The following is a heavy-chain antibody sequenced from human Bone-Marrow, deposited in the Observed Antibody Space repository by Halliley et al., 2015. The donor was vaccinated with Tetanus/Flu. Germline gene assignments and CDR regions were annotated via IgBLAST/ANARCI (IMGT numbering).Heavy chain of an antibody. V-gene: IGHV3-21*01. CDR2: ISSTSESI. Sequence: SLRLSCAASGFTFSFYNMHWVRQPPGKGLEWVSSISSTSESIYYPDSVKGRFTVSRDNAKNSLFLQMNSLRAEDTALYYCARVRSGYDAFDRWGQGTMVTVSS. J-gene: IGHJ3*01. CDR1: GFTFSFYN. CDR3: ARVRSGYDAFDR. D-gene: IGHD3-10*01.